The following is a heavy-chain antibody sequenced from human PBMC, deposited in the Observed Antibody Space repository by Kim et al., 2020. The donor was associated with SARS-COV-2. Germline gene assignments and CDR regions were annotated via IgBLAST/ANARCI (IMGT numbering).Heavy chain of an antibody. CDR2: IIPIFGIA. V-gene: IGHV1-69*04. D-gene: IGHD3-22*01. CDR3: ARDPYDSSGYYNYMDV. J-gene: IGHJ6*03. CDR1: GGTFSSYA. Sequence: SVKVSCKASGGTFSSYAISWVRQAPGQGLEWMGRIIPIFGIANYAQKFQGRVTITADKSTTTAYMELSSLRSEDTAVYYCARDPYDSSGYYNYMDVWGKGTTVTVSS.